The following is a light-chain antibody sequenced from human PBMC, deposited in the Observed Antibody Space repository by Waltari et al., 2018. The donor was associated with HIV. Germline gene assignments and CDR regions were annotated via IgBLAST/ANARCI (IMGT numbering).Light chain of an antibody. Sequence: IVLMPSPGILSLSPGERVTLSCRASQYVSSTSLAWYQQRPGQAPRLFIYGASNRATGIPDRFSGGGSGTDFTLTISSLEPEDSAVYFCQQYGDSPLTFGPGTKVEVK. CDR1: QYVSSTS. V-gene: IGKV3-20*01. CDR2: GAS. CDR3: QQYGDSPLT. J-gene: IGKJ3*01.